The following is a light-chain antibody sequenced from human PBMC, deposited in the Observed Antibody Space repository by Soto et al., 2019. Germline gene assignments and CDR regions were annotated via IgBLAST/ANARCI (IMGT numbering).Light chain of an antibody. CDR3: SSYTTSASII. CDR1: SSAIGTYRY. V-gene: IGLV2-14*03. Sequence: QSVLTQPASVAGSPGQSLAITCTGSSSAIGTYRYVSWYQQHPGKAPRLVLFDVNRRPSGVSDRFSGDKSGSTASLTISGLQAEDEAYYYCSSYTTSASIIFGGGTKVTVL. J-gene: IGLJ2*01. CDR2: DVN.